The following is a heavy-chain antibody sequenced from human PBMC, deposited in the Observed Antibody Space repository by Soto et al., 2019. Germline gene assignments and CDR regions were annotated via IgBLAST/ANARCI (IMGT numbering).Heavy chain of an antibody. V-gene: IGHV3-30-3*01. Sequence: QVQLVESGGGVVQPGRSLRLSCAASGFTLSSYSMHWVRQAPGKGLEWVVVISYDGNKKYYGDSVKGRFSISRDTSNNTVHMQMNSLRPEDTAVYYCARSVAVAGLDYWGQGTLVTVSS. CDR2: ISYDGNKK. CDR3: ARSVAVAGLDY. CDR1: GFTLSSYS. D-gene: IGHD6-19*01. J-gene: IGHJ4*02.